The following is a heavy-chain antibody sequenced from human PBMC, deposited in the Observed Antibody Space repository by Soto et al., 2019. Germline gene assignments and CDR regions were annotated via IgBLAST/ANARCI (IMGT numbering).Heavy chain of an antibody. J-gene: IGHJ6*02. D-gene: IGHD2-21*01. CDR2: IYSGGRT. CDR3: AKEGGNGLDV. Sequence: GGSLRLSCAASGFTFSSYSMNWVRQAPGKGLEWVSLIYSGGRTDYADSVKGRFTISRDDSKNTLYLQMNSLRVEDTAVYYCAKEGGNGLDVWGQGTTVTVSS. V-gene: IGHV3-53*01. CDR1: GFTFSSYS.